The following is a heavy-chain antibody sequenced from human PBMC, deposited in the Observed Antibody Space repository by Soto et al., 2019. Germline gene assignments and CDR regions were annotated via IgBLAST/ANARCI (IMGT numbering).Heavy chain of an antibody. CDR3: ARDQRKISLIDY. CDR1: GFTFSSYS. Sequence: EVQLVESGGGLVKPGGSLRLSCAASGFTFSSYSMNWVRQAPGKGLEWVSSISSSSSYIYYADSVKGRFTISRDNAKNSLYLQMNSRRAEDTAVYYCARDQRKISLIDYWGQGTLVTVSS. J-gene: IGHJ4*02. V-gene: IGHV3-21*01. CDR2: ISSSSSYI.